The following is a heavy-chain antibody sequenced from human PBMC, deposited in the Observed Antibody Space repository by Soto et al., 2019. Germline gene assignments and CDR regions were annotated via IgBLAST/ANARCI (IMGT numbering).Heavy chain of an antibody. V-gene: IGHV4-59*12. J-gene: IGHJ5*02. D-gene: IGHD6-13*01. CDR3: ARGGIAAAGTHNWFDP. Sequence: SETLSLTCTVSGGSISSDYWSWIRQPPGKGLEWIGYIYYGGSTHSNPSLKSRVIISLDTSKNQFSLKLSSVTAADTAVYYCARGGIAAAGTHNWFDPWGQGTLVTVSS. CDR1: GGSISSDY. CDR2: IYYGGST.